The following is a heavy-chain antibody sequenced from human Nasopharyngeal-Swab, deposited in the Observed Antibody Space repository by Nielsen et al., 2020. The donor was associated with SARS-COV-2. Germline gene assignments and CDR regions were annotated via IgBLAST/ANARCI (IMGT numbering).Heavy chain of an antibody. J-gene: IGHJ3*02. CDR1: GFAFSDYY. Sequence: GESLKISCEASGFAFSDYYMSWIRQAPGKWLEWVSYISSSGSTTYYEDSVKGRFTISRDKAKNSLYLQMNSLRAEDTAVYYCARGEGYYDSSGYGWAVDIWGQGTLVTVSS. CDR2: ISSSGSTT. CDR3: ARGEGYYDSSGYGWAVDI. V-gene: IGHV3-11*04. D-gene: IGHD3-22*01.